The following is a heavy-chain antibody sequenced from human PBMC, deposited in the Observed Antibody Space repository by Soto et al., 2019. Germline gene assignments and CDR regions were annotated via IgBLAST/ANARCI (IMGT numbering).Heavy chain of an antibody. V-gene: IGHV3-73*01. CDR3: TRWGYSSSMNYYGMDV. D-gene: IGHD6-6*01. CDR1: GFTFSGSA. J-gene: IGHJ6*02. Sequence: GGSLRLSCAASGFTFSGSAMHWVRQASGKGLEWVGRIRSKANSYATAYAASVKGRFTISRDDSKNTAYLQMNSLKTEDTAVYYCTRWGYSSSMNYYGMDVWGQGTTVTVSS. CDR2: IRSKANSYAT.